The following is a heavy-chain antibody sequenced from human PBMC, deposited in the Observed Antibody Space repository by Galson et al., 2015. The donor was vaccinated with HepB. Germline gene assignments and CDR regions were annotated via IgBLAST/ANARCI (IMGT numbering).Heavy chain of an antibody. D-gene: IGHD3-22*01. CDR2: ISSSSSYI. V-gene: IGHV3-21*01. Sequence: SLRLSCAASGFTFGSYSMNWVRQAPGKGLEWVSSISSSSSYIYYADSVKGRFTISRDSAKNSLYLQMNSLRAEDTAVYYCARDLAVVITIGAFDIWGQGTMVTVSS. CDR3: ARDLAVVITIGAFDI. J-gene: IGHJ3*02. CDR1: GFTFGSYS.